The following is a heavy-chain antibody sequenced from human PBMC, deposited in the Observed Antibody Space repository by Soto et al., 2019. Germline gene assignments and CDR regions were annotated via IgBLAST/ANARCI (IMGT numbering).Heavy chain of an antibody. Sequence: QVQLVESWGGVVQPGRSLRLSCAASGFTFSSYGMHWFRQAPGKGLEWVAVISYDGSNKYYEDSVKGRFTISRDNSKNTLYLQMNGLRAEDTAGYYWAKGRVRVAYYYYRMDVRGPGNPVTV. CDR1: GFTFSSYG. J-gene: IGHJ6*02. CDR2: ISYDGSNK. V-gene: IGHV3-30*18. D-gene: IGHD2-15*01. CDR3: AKGRVRVAYYYYRMDV.